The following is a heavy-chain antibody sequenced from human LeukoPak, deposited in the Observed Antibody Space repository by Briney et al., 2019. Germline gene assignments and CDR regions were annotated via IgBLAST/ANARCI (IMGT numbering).Heavy chain of an antibody. Sequence: GGSLRLSCAASGFTFDDYAMHWVRHAPGKGLEWVSLISWDGGSTYYADSVKGRFTISRDNSKNSLYLQMNSLRAEDTALYYCAKEGGITMVRGVESYYYYGMDVWGQGTTVTVSS. CDR2: ISWDGGST. CDR3: AKEGGITMVRGVESYYYYGMDV. CDR1: GFTFDDYA. D-gene: IGHD3-10*01. V-gene: IGHV3-43D*03. J-gene: IGHJ6*02.